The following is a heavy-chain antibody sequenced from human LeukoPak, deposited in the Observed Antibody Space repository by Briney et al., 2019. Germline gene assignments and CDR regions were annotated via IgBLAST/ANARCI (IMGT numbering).Heavy chain of an antibody. V-gene: IGHV4-30-4*01. CDR3: ARTRGVDTRWFDP. J-gene: IGHJ5*02. CDR1: GGSISSGEYY. CDR2: IHYSGTT. D-gene: IGHD5-18*01. Sequence: SQTLSLTCTVTGGSISSGEYYWSWIRQPPGKGLEWIGYIHYSGTTYYNPSLKSRVTISLDTSKNQFSLKLSSVTAADTAVYYSARTRGVDTRWFDPWGQGTLVTVSS.